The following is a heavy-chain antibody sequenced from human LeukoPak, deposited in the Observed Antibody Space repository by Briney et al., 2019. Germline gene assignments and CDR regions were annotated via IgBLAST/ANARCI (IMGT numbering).Heavy chain of an antibody. CDR1: GDTFTSYY. CDR3: ARAFYGLGAD. CDR2: INPSDGNT. Sequence: ASVKVSCKSSGDTFTSYYIHWVRQAPGQGLEWMGLINPSDGNTRYAQKFQDRVPMTRDTSTSTVYMDLSSLRSEDTAVYYCARAFYGLGADWGQGTLVTVSS. V-gene: IGHV1-46*01. J-gene: IGHJ4*02. D-gene: IGHD4-17*01.